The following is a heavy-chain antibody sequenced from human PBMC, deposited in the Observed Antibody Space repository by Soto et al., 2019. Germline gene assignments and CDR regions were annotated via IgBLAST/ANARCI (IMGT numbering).Heavy chain of an antibody. D-gene: IGHD3-22*01. CDR1: GYTFTSYD. Sequence: GASVKVSCKASGYTFTSYDINWVRQATGQGLEWMGWMNASNGNTRYAQKFQGRVTITRDTSASTAYMELSSLRSEDTAVYYCARAPYYYDSSGYSDAFDIWGQGTMVTVSS. CDR2: MNASNGNT. CDR3: ARAPYYYDSSGYSDAFDI. J-gene: IGHJ3*02. V-gene: IGHV1-8*01.